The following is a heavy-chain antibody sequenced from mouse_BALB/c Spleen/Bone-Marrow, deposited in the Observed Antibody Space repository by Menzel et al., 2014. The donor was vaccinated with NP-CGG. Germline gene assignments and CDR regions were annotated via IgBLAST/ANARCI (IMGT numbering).Heavy chain of an antibody. CDR2: IDPANGNT. CDR3: ANYYYGSSLFAY. J-gene: IGHJ3*01. Sequence: VQLQQSGAELVKPGASVKLSCTASGFNIKDTYMHRVKQRPEQGLEWIGRIDPANGNTKYDPKFQGKATITADTSSNTAYLQLSSLTSEDTAVYYCANYYYGSSLFAYWGQGTLVTVSA. V-gene: IGHV14-3*02. D-gene: IGHD1-1*01. CDR1: GFNIKDTY.